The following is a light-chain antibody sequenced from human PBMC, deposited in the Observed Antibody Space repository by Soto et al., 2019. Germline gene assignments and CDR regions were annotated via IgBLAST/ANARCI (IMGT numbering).Light chain of an antibody. CDR1: QSVSSS. V-gene: IGKV3-11*01. CDR2: DSS. CDR3: AQHSNWPFT. J-gene: IGKJ3*01. Sequence: EIVLPQSPATLSLSPGERATLSCRASQSVSSSLAWYQQKPGQTPGLLVYDSSNRAAGIPARFSASGSGTAFTLTITCLEPEDFAVYDGAQHSNWPFTFSPGTKVYVE.